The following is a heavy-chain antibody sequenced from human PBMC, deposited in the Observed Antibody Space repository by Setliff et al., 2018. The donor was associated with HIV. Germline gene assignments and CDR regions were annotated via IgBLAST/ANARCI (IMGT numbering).Heavy chain of an antibody. V-gene: IGHV4-59*08. CDR1: GGFISSYW. D-gene: IGHD1-26*01. Sequence: SETLSLTCTVSGGFISSYWWSWIRQSPGKGLQWIGHISYSGSTNYIPSLKSRVTISVDTLKNQFSLKLSSVTATDTAVYYCARVQWDLLYVPDAFDIWGQGIMVTVSS. J-gene: IGHJ3*02. CDR2: ISYSGST. CDR3: ARVQWDLLYVPDAFDI.